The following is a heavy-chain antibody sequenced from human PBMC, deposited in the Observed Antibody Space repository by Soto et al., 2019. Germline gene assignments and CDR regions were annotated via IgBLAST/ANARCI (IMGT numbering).Heavy chain of an antibody. Sequence: QVQLQESGPGLVKPSETLSLTCTVSGGSISSYYWSWIRQPPGKGLEWIGYIYYSGSTNYNPSLKSRASIAVATSKTQFSLKLSSVTAAVTAVYYCARLWGWFGDYWGQGTLVTVSS. V-gene: IGHV4-59*08. CDR1: GGSISSYY. CDR2: IYYSGST. CDR3: ARLWGWFGDY. D-gene: IGHD3-10*01. J-gene: IGHJ4*02.